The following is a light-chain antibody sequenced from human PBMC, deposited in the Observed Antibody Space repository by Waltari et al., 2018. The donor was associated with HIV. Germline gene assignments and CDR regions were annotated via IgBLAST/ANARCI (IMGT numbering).Light chain of an antibody. V-gene: IGKV3-15*01. Sequence: EIVMTQSPATLSVSPGERATLSCRASQSVSSNLAWYQQKPGQAPRVLIYGASTSATGIPARFSGSGSGTEFTLTISSLQSEDFAVYYCHQYNNWPQTFGQGTKVEIK. CDR3: HQYNNWPQT. J-gene: IGKJ1*01. CDR2: GAS. CDR1: QSVSSN.